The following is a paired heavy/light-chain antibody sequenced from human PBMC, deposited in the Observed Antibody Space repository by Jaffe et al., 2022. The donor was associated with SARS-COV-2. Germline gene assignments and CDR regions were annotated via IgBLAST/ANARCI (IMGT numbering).Light chain of an antibody. J-gene: IGKJ1*01. CDR2: AAS. CDR1: QGISND. V-gene: IGKV1-16*02. Sequence: DIQMTQSPSSLSASVGDRVTITCRASQGISNDLSWLQQRPGKAPKSLIYAASRLQSGVPSKFSGSGSGTDFTLTISSLQPEDFATYYCLQYKSYPRTFGQGTKVEIK. CDR3: LQYKSYPRT.
Heavy chain of an antibody. CDR1: GFTFSSYW. Sequence: EVELVESGGGLVQPGGSLTLSCEVSGFTFSSYWMDWVRQVPGKGLEWVANIKQDGTEKYYVDSVKGRFIISRDNAKNSLYLQMNSLRAEDTAVYYCSRSLDVWGRGTLVTVSS. CDR3: SRSLDV. V-gene: IGHV3-7*01. J-gene: IGHJ2*01. CDR2: IKQDGTEK.